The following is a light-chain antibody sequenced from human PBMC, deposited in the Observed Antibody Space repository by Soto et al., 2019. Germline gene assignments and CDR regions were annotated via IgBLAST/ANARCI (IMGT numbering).Light chain of an antibody. Sequence: EFVLRQSPGTLSLSPGERATLSCRASQTVRNNYLAWYQQKPGQAPRLLIYDASSRATGIPDRFSGSGSGTDFSLTISRLEPEDFAVYYCLQFDNSPLYPFGQRTKVAIK. CDR2: DAS. V-gene: IGKV3-20*01. CDR1: QTVRNNY. J-gene: IGKJ2*01. CDR3: LQFDNSPLYP.